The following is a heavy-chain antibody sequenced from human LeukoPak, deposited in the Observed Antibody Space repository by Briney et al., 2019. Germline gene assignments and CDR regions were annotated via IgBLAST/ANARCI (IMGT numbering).Heavy chain of an antibody. CDR2: INHSGST. CDR1: GGSFSGYY. D-gene: IGHD1-1*01. J-gene: IGHJ4*02. V-gene: IGHV4-34*01. Sequence: SETLSLTCAVYGGSFSGYYWSWIRQPPGKGLEWIGEINHSGSTNYNPSLKSRLTMSADRSRNQFSLNLNSVTAADTAVYYCARINWNYFDYWGQGILVTVSS. CDR3: ARINWNYFDY.